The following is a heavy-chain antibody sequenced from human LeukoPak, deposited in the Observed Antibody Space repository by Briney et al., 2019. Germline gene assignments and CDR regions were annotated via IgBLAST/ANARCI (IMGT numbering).Heavy chain of an antibody. CDR2: SKNKLNGYTI. D-gene: IGHD1-26*01. CDR1: GFTFSDYY. V-gene: IGHV3-72*01. J-gene: IGHJ4*02. Sequence: GGSLRLSCAASGFTFSDYYMSWIRQAPGKGLEWVGRSKNKLNGYTIEYAASVKGRFTISRDDSKKSLYLQMDSLKTEDTAMYYCVRWDSGSPGDWGQGTLVTVSS. CDR3: VRWDSGSPGD.